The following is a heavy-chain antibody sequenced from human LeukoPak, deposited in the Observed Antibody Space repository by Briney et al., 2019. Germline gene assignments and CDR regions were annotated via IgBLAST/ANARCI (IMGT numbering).Heavy chain of an antibody. CDR1: GASFSGYY. D-gene: IGHD3-22*01. J-gene: IGHJ4*02. CDR2: INHSGST. V-gene: IGHV4-34*01. Sequence: SETLSLTCAVYGASFSGYYWSWIRQPPGKGLEWIGEINHSGSTNYNPSLKSRVTISVDTSKNQFSLKLSSVTAADTAVYYCARRNYYDSSGYQYWGQGTLVTVSS. CDR3: ARRNYYDSSGYQY.